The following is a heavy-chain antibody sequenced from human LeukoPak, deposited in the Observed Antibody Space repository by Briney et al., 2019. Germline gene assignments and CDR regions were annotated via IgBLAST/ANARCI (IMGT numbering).Heavy chain of an antibody. CDR1: GGSISSGSYY. CDR2: IYTSGST. D-gene: IGHD3-22*01. V-gene: IGHV4-61*02. J-gene: IGHJ5*02. Sequence: SETLSLTCTVSGGSISSGSYYWSWIRQPAGKGLEWIGRIYTSGSTNYNPSLKSRVTISVDTSKNQFSLKLSSVTAADTAVYYCATALNYYDSSGRTWGQGTLVTVSS. CDR3: ATALNYYDSSGRT.